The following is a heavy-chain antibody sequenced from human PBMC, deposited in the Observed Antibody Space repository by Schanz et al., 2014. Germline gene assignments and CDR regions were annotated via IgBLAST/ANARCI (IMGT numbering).Heavy chain of an antibody. CDR1: GYTFTGYY. CDR2: INPSGGST. V-gene: IGHV1-46*03. Sequence: QGQLVQSGAEMKKPGASVKVSCKASGYTFTGYYMHWVRQAPGQGLEWMGMINPSGGSTTYAQKFQGRVTMTRDTSTSTVYMELSSLRSEDTAVYYCARDGVDAAAGGNYWGQGTLVTVSS. J-gene: IGHJ4*02. D-gene: IGHD6-13*01. CDR3: ARDGVDAAAGGNY.